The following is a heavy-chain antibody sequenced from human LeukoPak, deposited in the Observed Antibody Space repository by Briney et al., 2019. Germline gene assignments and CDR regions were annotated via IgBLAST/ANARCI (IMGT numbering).Heavy chain of an antibody. Sequence: PGRSLRLSCAASGCTFSNYGMHWVRQAPGKGLDWVAVISYDGSNKYYADSVKGRFTISRDNSKNTLYLQMNSLRAEDTAVYYCAKEPPYNGFDYWGQGTLVTVSS. CDR3: AKEPPYNGFDY. D-gene: IGHD1-1*01. V-gene: IGHV3-30*18. CDR2: ISYDGSNK. CDR1: GCTFSNYG. J-gene: IGHJ4*02.